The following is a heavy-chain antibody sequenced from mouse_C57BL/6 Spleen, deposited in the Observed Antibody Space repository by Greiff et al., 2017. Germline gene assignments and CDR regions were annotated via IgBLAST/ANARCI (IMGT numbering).Heavy chain of an antibody. V-gene: IGHV1-64*01. D-gene: IGHD2-4*01. CDR2: IQPNSGST. Sequence: QVQLQQPGAELVKPGASVKLSCKASGYTFTSYWMHWVKQRPGQGLEWIGMIQPNSGSTNYNEKFKSKATLTVDKSSRTAYMQLSSLTSEDSAVYYCARETCDYDVWFAYWGQGTLVTVSA. CDR1: GYTFTSYW. CDR3: ARETCDYDVWFAY. J-gene: IGHJ3*01.